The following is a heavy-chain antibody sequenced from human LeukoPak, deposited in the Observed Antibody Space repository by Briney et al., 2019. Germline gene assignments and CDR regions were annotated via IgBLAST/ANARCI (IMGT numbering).Heavy chain of an antibody. CDR1: GGTISSHY. J-gene: IGHJ6*03. D-gene: IGHD6-19*01. CDR2: IYYSGST. Sequence: SETLPLTCTVSGGTISSHYWSWIRQPPGKGLEWIGYIYYSGSTNYNPSLKSRVTISVDTSKNQFSLKLSSVTAADTAVYYCARERYSSGWYSYYYYYMDVWGKGTTVTVSS. V-gene: IGHV4-59*11. CDR3: ARERYSSGWYSYYYYYMDV.